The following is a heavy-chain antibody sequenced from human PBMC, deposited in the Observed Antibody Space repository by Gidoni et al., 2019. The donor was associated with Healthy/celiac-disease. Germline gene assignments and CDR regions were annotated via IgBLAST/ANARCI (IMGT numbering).Heavy chain of an antibody. Sequence: EVQLVESGGGLVQPGGSLRLSCAASGFTVRSKYMSWVRQAHGKGLEWVAVIYSGGSTYYADSVKGRFTISRDNSKNTLYRQMNSRRAEDTAVYYWATGGDYGDYGGGYYWGQGTLVTVSS. CDR3: ATGGDYGDYGGGYY. V-gene: IGHV3-66*01. CDR1: GFTVRSKY. D-gene: IGHD4-17*01. CDR2: IYSGGST. J-gene: IGHJ4*02.